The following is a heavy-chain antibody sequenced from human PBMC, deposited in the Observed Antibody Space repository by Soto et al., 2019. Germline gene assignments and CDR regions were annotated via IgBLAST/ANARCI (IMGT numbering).Heavy chain of an antibody. J-gene: IGHJ4*02. Sequence: ASVKVSCKASGYTFISYVMHWVRQAPGQRLEWMGWINAGNGNTKYSQKFQGRVTITRDTSASTAYMELGSLRSEDTAVYYCARYSSGSLGFDYWGKGTLVTVSS. CDR2: INAGNGNT. CDR1: GYTFISYV. CDR3: ARYSSGSLGFDY. D-gene: IGHD6-19*01. V-gene: IGHV1-3*01.